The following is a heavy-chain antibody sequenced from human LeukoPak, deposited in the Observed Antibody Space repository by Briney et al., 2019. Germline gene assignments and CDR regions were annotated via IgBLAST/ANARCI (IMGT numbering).Heavy chain of an antibody. J-gene: IGHJ4*02. CDR1: GGSISSYY. CDR2: IYYSGST. CDR3: ARDGDYDLVFDY. D-gene: IGHD3-3*01. V-gene: IGHV4-59*01. Sequence: SETLSLTCTVSGGSISSYYWSWIRQPPGKGLEWIGYIYYSGSTNYNPSRKSRVTISVDTSKNQFSLKLSSVTAADTAVYYCARDGDYDLVFDYWGQGTLVTVSS.